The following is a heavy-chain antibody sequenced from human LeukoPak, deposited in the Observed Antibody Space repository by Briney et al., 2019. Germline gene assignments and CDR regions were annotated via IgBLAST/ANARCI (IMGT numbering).Heavy chain of an antibody. Sequence: GGSLRRSCAASGFTFSSYGMHWVRQAPGKGLELVALIRYDGSNKYYADSVKGRFTISRDNSKNTLYLQMNSLRAEDTAVYYCAKDSPIGWYPPGEVWFDYWGQGTLVTVSS. D-gene: IGHD6-19*01. CDR1: GFTFSSYG. V-gene: IGHV3-30*02. J-gene: IGHJ4*02. CDR3: AKDSPIGWYPPGEVWFDY. CDR2: IRYDGSNK.